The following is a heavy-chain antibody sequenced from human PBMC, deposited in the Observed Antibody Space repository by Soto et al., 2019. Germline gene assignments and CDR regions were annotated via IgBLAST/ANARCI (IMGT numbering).Heavy chain of an antibody. CDR2: ISSSSSYI. J-gene: IGHJ6*02. V-gene: IGHV3-21*01. CDR1: GFTFSSYS. D-gene: IGHD6-13*01. CDR3: ARDGYSSSWYYYGMDV. Sequence: GGSLRLSCAASGFTFSSYSMNWVRQAPGKGLEWVSSISSSSSYIYYADSVKGRFTISRDNAKNSLYLQMNSLRAEDTAVYYCARDGYSSSWYYYGMDVWGQGTTVTVSS.